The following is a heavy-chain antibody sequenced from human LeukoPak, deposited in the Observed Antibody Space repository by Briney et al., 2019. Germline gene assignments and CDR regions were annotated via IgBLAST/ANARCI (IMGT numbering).Heavy chain of an antibody. CDR1: GFTFDDYA. D-gene: IGHD6-13*01. V-gene: IGHV3-9*01. J-gene: IGHJ1*01. CDR3: AKAIGPGIAAGYFQH. Sequence: PGRSLRLSCAASGFTFDDYAMHWVRQAPGKGLEWVSGISWNSGSIGYADSVKGRFTISRDNAKNSLYLQMNSLRAEDTALYYCAKAIGPGIAAGYFQHWGQGTLVTVSS. CDR2: ISWNSGSI.